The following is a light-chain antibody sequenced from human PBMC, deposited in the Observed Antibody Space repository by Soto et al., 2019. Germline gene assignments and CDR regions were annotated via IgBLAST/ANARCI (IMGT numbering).Light chain of an antibody. V-gene: IGKV3-20*01. J-gene: IGKJ1*01. CDR3: QQYGASPWT. CDR2: DTS. Sequence: EVELTQSPGTLSLSPGERATLSCRASQSVSSSHLAWYQQKRGQAPRLLIYDTSTRATGIPDRFSGSGSGTDFTLTISRLEPEDFAVYPCQQYGASPWTFGQGTKVEVK. CDR1: QSVSSSH.